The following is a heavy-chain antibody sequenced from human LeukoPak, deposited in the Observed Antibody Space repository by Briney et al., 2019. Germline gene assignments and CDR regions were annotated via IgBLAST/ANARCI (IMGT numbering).Heavy chain of an antibody. D-gene: IGHD6-13*01. J-gene: IGHJ4*02. CDR2: IYYSGST. V-gene: IGHV4-59*12. Sequence: SETLSLTSTVSGGPISSYYWSWIRQPPGQGLEWIGYIYYSGSTNYNPSLKSRVTISVDTSKNQFSLKLSSVTAADTVVYYCARGRIAAAGGGSFDYWGQGTLVTVSS. CDR3: ARGRIAAAGGGSFDY. CDR1: GGPISSYY.